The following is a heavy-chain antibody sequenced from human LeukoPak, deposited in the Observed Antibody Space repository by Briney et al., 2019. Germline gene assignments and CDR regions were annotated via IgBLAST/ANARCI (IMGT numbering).Heavy chain of an antibody. CDR3: VRESVRDYYFDY. J-gene: IGHJ4*02. CDR2: IRSKALYGTS. Sequence: RAGGSLRLSCRGSGFRFGGYALSWVRHAPGKGLEWVGFIRSKALYGTSEYAASVEGRFTISRDDSNSIAYLQMNSLKTEDTAVYFCVRESVRDYYFDYWGQGTLVTVSS. D-gene: IGHD3-10*02. V-gene: IGHV3-49*04. CDR1: GFRFGGYA.